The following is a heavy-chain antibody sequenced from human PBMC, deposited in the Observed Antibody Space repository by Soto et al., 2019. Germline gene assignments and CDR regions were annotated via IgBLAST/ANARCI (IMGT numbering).Heavy chain of an antibody. CDR1: GGSISSYY. D-gene: IGHD5-12*01. CDR2: IYYSGST. V-gene: IGHV4-59*01. J-gene: IGHJ4*02. CDR3: ARGRYSRYDTHFDY. Sequence: PSETLSLTCTVSGGSISSYYWSWIRQPPGKGLEWIGYIYYSGSTNYNPSLKSRVTISVDTSENQFSLKLSSVTAADTAVYYCARGRYSRYDTHFDYWGQGTLVTVTS.